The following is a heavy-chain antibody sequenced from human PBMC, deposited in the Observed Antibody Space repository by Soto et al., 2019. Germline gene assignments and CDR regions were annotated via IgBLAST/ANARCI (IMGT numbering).Heavy chain of an antibody. D-gene: IGHD2-2*01. CDR3: ARDVSGPGATYVMDV. Sequence: RASVKVSCKASGYIFSSHCIYWVRQAPGQGLQWMGIINPGGARAAYAQKFQGRVTLTRDMSTSTVYMELTSLTYDDTAVYYCARDVSGPGATYVMDVWGQGTTVTVSS. J-gene: IGHJ6*02. CDR2: INPGGARA. V-gene: IGHV1-46*01. CDR1: GYIFSSHC.